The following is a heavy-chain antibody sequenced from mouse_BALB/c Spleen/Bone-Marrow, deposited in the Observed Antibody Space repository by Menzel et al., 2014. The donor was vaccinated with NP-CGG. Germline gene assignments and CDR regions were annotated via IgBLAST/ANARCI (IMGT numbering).Heavy chain of an antibody. J-gene: IGHJ4*01. CDR1: GYTFTNYY. CDR2: IYPGGGYT. V-gene: IGHV1-63*02. CDR3: ARRGNYGAMDY. Sequence: VQLQQSGAELVRPGTSVKMSCKAAGYTFTNYYIGWVKQRPGHGLEWIGRIYPGGGYTNYNENFKGKATLTADTSSSTAYMQLSSLTSEASAIYFCARRGNYGAMDYWGQGTSVTVSS. D-gene: IGHD2-1*01.